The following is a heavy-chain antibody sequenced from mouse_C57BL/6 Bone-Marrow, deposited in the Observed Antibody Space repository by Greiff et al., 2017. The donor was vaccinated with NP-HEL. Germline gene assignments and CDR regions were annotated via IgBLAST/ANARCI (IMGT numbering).Heavy chain of an antibody. V-gene: IGHV1-55*01. CDR2: IYPGSGST. J-gene: IGHJ1*03. CDR3: ARWNFLRNYYGSSYWYFDV. Sequence: VQLQQPGAELVKPGASVKMSCKASGYTFTSYWITWVKQRPGQGLEWIGDIYPGSGSTNYNEKFKSKATLTVDTSSSTAYMQLSSLTSEDSAVYFCARWNFLRNYYGSSYWYFDVWGTGTTVTVSS. D-gene: IGHD1-1*01. CDR1: GYTFTSYW.